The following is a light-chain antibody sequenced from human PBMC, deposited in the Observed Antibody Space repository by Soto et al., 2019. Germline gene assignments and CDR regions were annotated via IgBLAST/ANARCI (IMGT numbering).Light chain of an antibody. CDR1: QSISSY. CDR3: QQSYSTPLT. J-gene: IGKJ4*01. Sequence: DILMTQSPSSLSASPGERATITCRASQSISSYLDWYQHKPGQAPKLLIYATSSLQSGVPSRFSGSGSGTDFTLTISSLQPEDFATYYCQQSYSTPLTFGGGTKVDIK. V-gene: IGKV1-39*01. CDR2: ATS.